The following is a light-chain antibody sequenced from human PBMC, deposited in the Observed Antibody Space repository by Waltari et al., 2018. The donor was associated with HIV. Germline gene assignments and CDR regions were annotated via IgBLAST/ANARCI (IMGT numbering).Light chain of an antibody. CDR1: SGSIATNY. CDR3: QSYDSSNVV. V-gene: IGLV6-57*01. J-gene: IGLJ7*01. CDR2: EDD. Sequence: NFMLTQPHSVSESPGKTVTISCTRSSGSIATNYVQWYQQRPGRSPIAVIYEDDQRPSGISYLFSASFDSSSNSASLTISGLKAEDEADYYCQSYDSSNVVFGGGTQLTVL.